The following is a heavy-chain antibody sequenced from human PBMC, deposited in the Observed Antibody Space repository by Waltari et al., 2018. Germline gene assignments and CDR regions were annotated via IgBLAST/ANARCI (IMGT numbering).Heavy chain of an antibody. CDR2: ISGSGGST. Sequence: EVQLLESGGGLVQPGGSLRLSCAASGFTFSSYAMSWVRQAPGKGLEWVSAISGSGGSTYYADSVKGRLTISRDNSKNTLYLQMNSLRAEDTAVYYCAKISGWYYYGMDVWGQGTTVTVSS. D-gene: IGHD6-19*01. CDR1: GFTFSSYA. J-gene: IGHJ6*02. V-gene: IGHV3-23*01. CDR3: AKISGWYYYGMDV.